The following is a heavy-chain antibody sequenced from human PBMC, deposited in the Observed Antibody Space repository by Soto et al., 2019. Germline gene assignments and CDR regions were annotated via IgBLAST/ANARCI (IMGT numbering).Heavy chain of an antibody. CDR2: IWYDGSNK. J-gene: IGHJ6*02. Sequence: QVQLVESGGGVVQPGRSLRLSCAASGFTFSSYGMHWVRQAPGKGLEWVAVIWYDGSNKNYADSVKGRFTISRDNSKSTQSLQMNSLRAEDTAVYYCARADIVVVPASISGPRYHYGMDVWGQGTAVTVSS. D-gene: IGHD2-2*01. V-gene: IGHV3-33*01. CDR1: GFTFSSYG. CDR3: ARADIVVVPASISGPRYHYGMDV.